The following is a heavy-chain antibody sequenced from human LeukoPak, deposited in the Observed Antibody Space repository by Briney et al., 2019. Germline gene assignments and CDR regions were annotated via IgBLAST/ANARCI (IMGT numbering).Heavy chain of an antibody. J-gene: IGHJ4*02. Sequence: GASVKVSCKASGYTFTGYYMHWVRQAPGQGLEWMGIINPSGGYTTYAQKFQGRVTMTRDMSTSTVYMELSSLRSEDTAVYYCATADTGIYYRGPAYWGQGTLVTVSS. V-gene: IGHV1-46*01. CDR3: ATADTGIYYRGPAY. D-gene: IGHD1-26*01. CDR2: INPSGGYT. CDR1: GYTFTGYY.